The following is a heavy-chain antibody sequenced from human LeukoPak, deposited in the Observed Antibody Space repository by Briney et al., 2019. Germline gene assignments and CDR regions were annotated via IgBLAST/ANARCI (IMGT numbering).Heavy chain of an antibody. D-gene: IGHD3-22*01. J-gene: IGHJ5*02. CDR1: GFTFSGYS. V-gene: IGHV3-21*01. CDR3: ARDRYYYDSSGYYYT. CDR2: ISSSSSYI. Sequence: GGSLRLSCVASGFTFSGYSMNWVRQAPGKGLEWVSSISSSSSYIYYADSVKGRFTISRDNAKNSLYLQMNSLRAEDTAVYYCARDRYYYDSSGYYYTWGQGTLVTVSS.